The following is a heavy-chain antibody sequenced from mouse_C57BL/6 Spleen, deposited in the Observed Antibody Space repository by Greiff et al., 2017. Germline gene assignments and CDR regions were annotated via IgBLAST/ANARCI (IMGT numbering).Heavy chain of an antibody. CDR1: GFTFTDYY. CDR2: IRNKANGYTT. Sequence: EVQRVESGGGLVQPGGSLSLSCAASGFTFTDYYMSWVRQPPGKALEWLGVIRNKANGYTTEYSASVKGLFTIARDNSQSILYLQMKALRAEDSATYCCARYMRFRRYFDVWGTGTTVTVSS. CDR3: ARYMRFRRYFDV. V-gene: IGHV7-3*01. J-gene: IGHJ1*03.